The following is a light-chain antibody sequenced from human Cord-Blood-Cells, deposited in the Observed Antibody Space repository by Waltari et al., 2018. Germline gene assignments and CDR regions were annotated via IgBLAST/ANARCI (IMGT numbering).Light chain of an antibody. J-gene: IGKJ4*01. CDR1: QVISNY. V-gene: IGKV1-27*01. CDR3: QKYNSAPPLT. Sequence: DIQMIQSPSSLSASVGDRVTITCRASQVISNYLAWYQQKPGNVPNLLLYAASTLQSGFPSRFIGSVSGTEFTLTISSLQPEDVATYYCQKYNSAPPLTFGGGTKVEIK. CDR2: AAS.